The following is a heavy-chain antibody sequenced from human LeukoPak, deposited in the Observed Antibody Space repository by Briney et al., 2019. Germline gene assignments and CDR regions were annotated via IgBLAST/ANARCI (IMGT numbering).Heavy chain of an antibody. V-gene: IGHV4-30-4*08. D-gene: IGHD2-2*02. CDR2: IYYSGST. CDR3: ARGVVPAAIPDY. J-gene: IGHJ4*02. CDR1: GGSISSGDYY. Sequence: SETMSPTCTVSGGSISSGDYYWSWIRQPPGKGLEWFGYIYYSGSTYYNPSLKSRVTISVDTSKNQFSLKLSSVTAADTAVYYCARGVVPAAIPDYWGQGTLVTVSS.